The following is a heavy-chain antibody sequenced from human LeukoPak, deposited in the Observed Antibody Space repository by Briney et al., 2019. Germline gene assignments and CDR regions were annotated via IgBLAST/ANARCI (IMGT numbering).Heavy chain of an antibody. V-gene: IGHV4-59*01. D-gene: IGHD6-19*01. CDR3: ARGGYSSGWFYDY. J-gene: IGHJ4*02. Sequence: PSETLSLTCTVSGGSISSYYWSWIRQPPGKGLEWIGYIYYSGSTNYNPSVKSRVTISIDTSKNQFSLKLSSVTAADTAVYYCARGGYSSGWFYDYWGQGTLVTVSS. CDR1: GGSISSYY. CDR2: IYYSGST.